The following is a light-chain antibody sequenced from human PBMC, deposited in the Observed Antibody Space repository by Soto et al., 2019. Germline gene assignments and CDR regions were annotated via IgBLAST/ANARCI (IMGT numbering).Light chain of an antibody. CDR3: SSYVNYNTFVV. CDR2: EVS. CDR1: SRDVGGYNY. J-gene: IGLJ2*01. Sequence: QSALTQPASVSGSPGQSITISCTGTSRDVGGYNYVSWHQQHPGKAPKVIITEVSNRPSGVSNRFSGSKSGNTASLTISGLPAEDEADYYCSSYVNYNTFVVFGGGTKLTVL. V-gene: IGLV2-14*01.